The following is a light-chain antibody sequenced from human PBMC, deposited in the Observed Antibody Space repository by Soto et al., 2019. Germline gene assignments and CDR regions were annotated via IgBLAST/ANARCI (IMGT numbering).Light chain of an antibody. CDR2: ATS. J-gene: IGKJ1*01. CDR3: LQYNSYPWT. Sequence: DLQMTQSPSSLSASVGDRVTITCRASQGIRNDVGWYQQKAGKAPKRLIYATSTLQSGVPSRFSGSGSGTEFTLTISSLQPEDFATXXCLQYNSYPWTFGQGTKVEIK. V-gene: IGKV1-17*01. CDR1: QGIRND.